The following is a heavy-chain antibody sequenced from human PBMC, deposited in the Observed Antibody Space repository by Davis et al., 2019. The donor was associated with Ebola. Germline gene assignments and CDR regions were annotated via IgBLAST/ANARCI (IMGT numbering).Heavy chain of an antibody. Sequence: GSLRPPCAASGFTFSSHSMNWVRQAPGKGLEWVSSISSSSSYIYYADSVKGRFTISRDNAKNSLYLQMNSLRAEDTAVYYCARRRITIFGARGGVYYGMDVWGQGTTVTVSS. CDR2: ISSSSSYI. CDR3: ARRRITIFGARGGVYYGMDV. CDR1: GFTFSSHS. V-gene: IGHV3-21*01. D-gene: IGHD3-3*01. J-gene: IGHJ6*02.